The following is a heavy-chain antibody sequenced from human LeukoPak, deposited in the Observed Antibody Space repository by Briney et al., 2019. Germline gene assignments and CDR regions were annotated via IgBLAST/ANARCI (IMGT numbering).Heavy chain of an antibody. Sequence: SETLSLTCTVSGYSISSGYYWGWIRQPPGKGLEWIGSIYHSGSTYYNPSLKSRVTISVDTSKNQFSLKLSSVTAADTAVYYCARDSVGRGSCYTDCSGGSCYSVCAFDIWGQGTMVTVSS. CDR3: ARDSVGRGSCYTDCSGGSCYSVCAFDI. D-gene: IGHD2-15*01. CDR1: GYSISSGYY. V-gene: IGHV4-38-2*02. J-gene: IGHJ3*02. CDR2: IYHSGST.